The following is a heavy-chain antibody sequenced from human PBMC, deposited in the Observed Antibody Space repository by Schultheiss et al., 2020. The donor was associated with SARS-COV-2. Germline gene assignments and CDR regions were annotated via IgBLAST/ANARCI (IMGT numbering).Heavy chain of an antibody. D-gene: IGHD5-12*01. CDR3: ARDLRQGGYSGYDPGYFGMDL. V-gene: IGHV3-48*03. CDR1: GFSFSTYE. J-gene: IGHJ6*02. CDR2: IRSAGNV. Sequence: GGSLRLSCATSGFSFSTYEMNWVRQAPGKGLESISYIRSAGNVDYADSVKGRFTISRDNAENSLFLQMNSLRAEDTAVYYCARDLRQGGYSGYDPGYFGMDLWGQGTTVTVSS.